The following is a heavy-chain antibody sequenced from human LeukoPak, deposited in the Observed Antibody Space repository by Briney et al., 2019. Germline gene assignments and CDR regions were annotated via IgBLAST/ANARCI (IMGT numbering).Heavy chain of an antibody. CDR3: ARDLEDSSPFGAFAM. D-gene: IGHD3-22*01. V-gene: IGHV3-33*01. J-gene: IGHJ3*02. Sequence: PGGSLRLSCAASGFTFRNYGMEWVRPVPGKGPGWAGAIRSEWNRKYYADPLKGRLTISRDNSKKTLYLQMNSLRAEDTAVYYCARDLEDSSPFGAFAMWGQGTMVTVSS. CDR2: IRSEWNRK. CDR1: GFTFRNYG.